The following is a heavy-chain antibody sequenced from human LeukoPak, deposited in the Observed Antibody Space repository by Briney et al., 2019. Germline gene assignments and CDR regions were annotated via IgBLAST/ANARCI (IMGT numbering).Heavy chain of an antibody. Sequence: ASVKVSCKASGYTFTSYGISWVRQAPGQGLEWTGWISAYNGNTNYAQKLQGRVTMTTDTSTSTAYMELRSLRSDDTAVYYCARDDYDILTGYSPFDYWGQGTLVTVSS. V-gene: IGHV1-18*01. D-gene: IGHD3-9*01. J-gene: IGHJ4*02. CDR1: GYTFTSYG. CDR2: ISAYNGNT. CDR3: ARDDYDILTGYSPFDY.